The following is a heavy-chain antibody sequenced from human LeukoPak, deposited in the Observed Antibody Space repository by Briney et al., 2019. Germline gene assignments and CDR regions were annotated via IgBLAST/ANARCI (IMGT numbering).Heavy chain of an antibody. CDR2: IHPEGNEK. Sequence: GGSLRLSCAASGFTFRNFWMSWVRQAPGRGLEWVANIHPEGNEKYHVESEKGRFTISRDNAKNSLFLQMNGLRVEDTAVYYCARGDDFSGDHWGQGTLVTVSS. V-gene: IGHV3-7*04. D-gene: IGHD1-1*01. CDR1: GFTFRNFW. CDR3: ARGDDFSGDH. J-gene: IGHJ4*02.